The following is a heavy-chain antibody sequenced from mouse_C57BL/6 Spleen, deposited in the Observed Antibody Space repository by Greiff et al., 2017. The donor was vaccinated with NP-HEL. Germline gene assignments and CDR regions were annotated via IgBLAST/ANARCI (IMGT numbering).Heavy chain of an antibody. CDR1: GYTFTSYW. CDR3: ARPYSHWYFDV. J-gene: IGHJ1*03. Sequence: VQLQQPGAELVKPGASVKLSCKASGYTFTSYWMHWVKQRPGQGLEWIGMIHPNSGSTNYNEKFKSKATLTVDKSSSTAYMQLSSLTSEGSAVYYGARPYSHWYFDVWGTGTTVTVSS. V-gene: IGHV1-64*01. D-gene: IGHD2-12*01. CDR2: IHPNSGST.